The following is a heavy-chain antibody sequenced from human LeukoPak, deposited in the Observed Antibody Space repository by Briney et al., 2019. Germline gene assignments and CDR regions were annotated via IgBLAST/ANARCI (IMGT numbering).Heavy chain of an antibody. CDR3: ARDPKGGYSYGWGAFDI. CDR2: ISFDGSNK. Sequence: GRSLRLSCAASGFTLSSNAMHWVRQAPGKGLEWVAIISFDGSNKYYADSVKGRFTISRDNSKSTLYLKMTSLRAEDTAMYYCARDPKGGYSYGWGAFDIWGHGTMVTVSS. D-gene: IGHD5-12*01. CDR1: GFTLSSNA. J-gene: IGHJ3*02. V-gene: IGHV3-30-3*01.